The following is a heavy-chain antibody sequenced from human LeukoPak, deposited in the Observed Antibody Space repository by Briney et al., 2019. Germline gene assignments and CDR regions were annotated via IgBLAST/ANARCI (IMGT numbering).Heavy chain of an antibody. D-gene: IGHD5-18*01. CDR3: ARGGDTAMVFVLGWFDP. Sequence: ASVKVSCKASGYTFTGYYMHWVRQAPGQGLEWMGWINPNSGGTNYAQKFQGRVTMTRDTSISTAYMELSRLRSDDTAVYYCARGGDTAMVFVLGWFDPWGQGTLVTVSS. CDR2: INPNSGGT. V-gene: IGHV1-2*02. J-gene: IGHJ5*02. CDR1: GYTFTGYY.